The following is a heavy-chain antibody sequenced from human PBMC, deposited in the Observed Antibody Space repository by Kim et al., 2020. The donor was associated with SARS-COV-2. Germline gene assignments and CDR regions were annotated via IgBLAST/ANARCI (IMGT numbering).Heavy chain of an antibody. V-gene: IGHV1-69*01. CDR3: ASDVSGGSPS. Sequence: TANYAQKFQGRVTITADESTSTAYMELSSLRSEDTAVYYCASDVSGGSPSWGQGTLVTVSS. D-gene: IGHD2-15*01. CDR2: TA. J-gene: IGHJ4*02.